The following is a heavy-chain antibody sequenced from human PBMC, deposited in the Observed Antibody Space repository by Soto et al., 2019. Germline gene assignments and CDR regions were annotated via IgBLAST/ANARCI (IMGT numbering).Heavy chain of an antibody. CDR1: GGSISSGGYY. CDR2: NYYRGIT. CDR3: ARGSSTAGLYYVMDV. V-gene: IGHV4-31*03. J-gene: IGHJ6*02. D-gene: IGHD6-6*01. Sequence: QVQLQESGPGLVKPSQTLSLTCTVSGGSISSGGYYWTWIRQHPGKGLEWIGYNYYRGITYYNPSSTSRVTNSRDTSKNRFALKLNTVPAAEAAVNYCARGSSTAGLYYVMDVWCQVTTVTVSS.